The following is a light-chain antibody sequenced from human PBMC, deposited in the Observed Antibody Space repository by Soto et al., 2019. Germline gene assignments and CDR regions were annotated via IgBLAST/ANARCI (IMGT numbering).Light chain of an antibody. Sequence: VLTQSPSASASLGASVKLTCTLSSGHSSYAIAWHQQQPEKGPRYLMKLNNDGSHTKGDGIPDRFSGSSSGAERYLTISSLQSGDEADYYCQTWGTGSVVFGGGTKLTVL. CDR1: SGHSSYA. CDR3: QTWGTGSVV. CDR2: LNNDGSH. J-gene: IGLJ2*01. V-gene: IGLV4-69*01.